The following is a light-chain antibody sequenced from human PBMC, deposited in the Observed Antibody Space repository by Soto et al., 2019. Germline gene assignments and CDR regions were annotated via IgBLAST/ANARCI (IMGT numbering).Light chain of an antibody. CDR2: DVS. CDR3: SSYTSNSTLYV. Sequence: QSALTQPASVSGSPGQSIAISCTGTSSDVGGYNYVSWYQQHPGKAPKLMIYDVSNRPSGVSNRFSGSKSGNTASLTISGRQAEDEADYYCSSYTSNSTLYVFGTGTKLTVL. V-gene: IGLV2-14*03. CDR1: SSDVGGYNY. J-gene: IGLJ1*01.